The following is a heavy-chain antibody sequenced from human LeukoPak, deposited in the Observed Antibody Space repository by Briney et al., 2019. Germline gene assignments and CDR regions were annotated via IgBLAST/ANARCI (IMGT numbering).Heavy chain of an antibody. J-gene: IGHJ3*02. CDR1: GGSFSGYY. D-gene: IGHD3-22*01. CDR3: ARPSRYYDSGGYYTDAFDI. CDR2: INHSGST. V-gene: IGHV4-34*01. Sequence: PSETLSLTCAVYGGSFSGYYWSWIRQPPGKGLEWIGEINHSGSTNYNPSLKSRVTISVDTSKNQFSLKLSSVTAADTAVYYCARPSRYYDSGGYYTDAFDIWGQGTMVTVSS.